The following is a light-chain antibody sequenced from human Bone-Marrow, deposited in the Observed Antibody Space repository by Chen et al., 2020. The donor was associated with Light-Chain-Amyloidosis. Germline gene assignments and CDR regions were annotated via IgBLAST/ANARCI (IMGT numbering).Light chain of an antibody. J-gene: IGLJ3*02. CDR3: CSYAGSSTWV. V-gene: IGLV2-23*01. CDR1: SSDVGSYNL. CDR2: EGS. Sequence: QPALTPPASVSGSPGQSTTISCTGTSSDVGSYNLVSWYQQHPGKAPKLMIYEGSKRPSGVSNRFSGSKSGNTASLTISGLQAEDEADYYCCSYAGSSTWVFGGGTKLTVL.